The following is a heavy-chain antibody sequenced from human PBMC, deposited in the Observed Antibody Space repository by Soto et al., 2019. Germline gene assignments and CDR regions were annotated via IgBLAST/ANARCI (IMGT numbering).Heavy chain of an antibody. V-gene: IGHV3-21*01. CDR3: AREDSIIIPAVSDF. J-gene: IGHJ4*02. Sequence: GGSLRLSXTVSGFAFNNYGINWVRQAPGKGLGWVSSISKSDYTYYSDSVTGRFTISRDNAKNSVSLQMNTLRVEDTAVYYCAREDSIIIPAVSDFWGQGTLVTVSS. CDR1: GFAFNNYG. CDR2: ISKSDYT. D-gene: IGHD2-2*01.